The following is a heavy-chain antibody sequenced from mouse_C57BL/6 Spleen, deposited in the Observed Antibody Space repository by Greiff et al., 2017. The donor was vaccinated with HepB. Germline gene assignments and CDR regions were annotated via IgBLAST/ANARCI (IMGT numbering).Heavy chain of an antibody. CDR1: GFTFSDYG. J-gene: IGHJ3*01. CDR2: ISSGSSTI. Sequence: EVQGVESGGGLVKPGGSLKLSCAASGFTFSDYGMHWVRQAPEKGLEWVAYISSGSSTIYYADTVKGRFTISRDNAKNTLFLQMTSLRSEDTAMYYCARPLRFAYWGQGTLVTVSA. D-gene: IGHD1-1*01. V-gene: IGHV5-17*01. CDR3: ARPLRFAY.